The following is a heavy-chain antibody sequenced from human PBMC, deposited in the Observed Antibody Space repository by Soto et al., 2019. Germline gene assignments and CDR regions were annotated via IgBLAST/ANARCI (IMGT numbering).Heavy chain of an antibody. CDR2: ISWEGGSI. Sequence: EVQLVESGGDLVQPGRSLRLSCAASGFNFDDYAMHWVRQVPGKGLEWVSGISWEGGSIGYADSVKGRFTISRDNAKNSLYLEMNSLRSEDTALYYCAKDHDEDFGYDLDYFTHWGQGTLVTVSS. CDR3: AKDHDEDFGYDLDYFTH. D-gene: IGHD5-12*01. CDR1: GFNFDDYA. J-gene: IGHJ4*02. V-gene: IGHV3-9*01.